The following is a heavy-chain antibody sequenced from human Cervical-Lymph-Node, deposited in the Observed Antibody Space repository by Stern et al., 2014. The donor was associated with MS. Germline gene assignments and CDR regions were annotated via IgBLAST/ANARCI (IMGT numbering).Heavy chain of an antibody. D-gene: IGHD2-15*01. CDR3: AKSLLGSENAFDI. J-gene: IGHJ3*02. V-gene: IGHV1-18*01. Sequence: QVQLVQSGAEVKKPGASVKVSCKASGYTFTSYGISWVRQAPGQGLEWMGWISAYNGNKNYAQKLQGRVTMTTDTSTSTAYMELRNLESDDPAVFYWAKSLLGSENAFDIWGQGTMVTVSS. CDR1: GYTFTSYG. CDR2: ISAYNGNK.